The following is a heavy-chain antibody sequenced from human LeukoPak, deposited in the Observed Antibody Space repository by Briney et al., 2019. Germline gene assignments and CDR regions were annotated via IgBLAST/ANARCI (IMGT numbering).Heavy chain of an antibody. J-gene: IGHJ4*02. V-gene: IGHV4-39*01. Sequence: PSETLSLTCSVSGGSISSRSYYRGWIRQTPGKGLEWIGSIYYSGSTYYNPSLKSRVTISVDTSKNQFSLKLSSVTAADTAVYYCARLVDRYCSGGSCYYFDSWGQGTLVTVSS. CDR1: GGSISSRSYY. CDR3: ARLVDRYCSGGSCYYFDS. CDR2: IYYSGST. D-gene: IGHD2-15*01.